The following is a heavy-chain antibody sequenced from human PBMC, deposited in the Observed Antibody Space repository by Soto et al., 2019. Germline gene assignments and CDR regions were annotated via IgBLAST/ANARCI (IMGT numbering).Heavy chain of an antibody. V-gene: IGHV3-30-3*01. CDR3: ARVGEWELPFDY. Sequence: QVQLVESGGGVVQPGRSLRLSCAASGFTVSSYAMRWVRQAPGKGLEWVAVISYDGSNKYYADSVKGRFTISRDNSKNTLYLQMNSLRAEDTAVYYCARVGEWELPFDYWGQGTLVTVSS. J-gene: IGHJ4*02. CDR1: GFTVSSYA. CDR2: ISYDGSNK. D-gene: IGHD1-26*01.